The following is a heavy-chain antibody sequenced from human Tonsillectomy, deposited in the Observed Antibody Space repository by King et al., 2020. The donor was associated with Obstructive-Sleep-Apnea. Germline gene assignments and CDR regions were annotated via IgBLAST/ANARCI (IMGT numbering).Heavy chain of an antibody. Sequence: VQLVESGGGLVQPGGSLRLSCAASGFTFSSYAMSWVRQAPGKGLEWVSSISASGGSTNYADSVKGRFTISRDNSKNTLYLQMNSLRAEATAVYYCAKQGTIFGVVTEVDYYGMDVWGQGTTVTVSS. V-gene: IGHV3-23*04. D-gene: IGHD3-3*01. J-gene: IGHJ6*02. CDR1: GFTFSSYA. CDR3: AKQGTIFGVVTEVDYYGMDV. CDR2: ISASGGST.